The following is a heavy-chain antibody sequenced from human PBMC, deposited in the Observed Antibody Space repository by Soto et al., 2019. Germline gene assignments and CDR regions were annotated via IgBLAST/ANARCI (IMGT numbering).Heavy chain of an antibody. CDR1: GFTFSSYG. Sequence: QVQLVESGGGVVQPGRSLRLSCAASGFTFSSYGMHWVRQAPGKGLEWVAVISYDGSNKYYADSVKGRFTISRANSKNTLYLQMNSLRAEDTAVYYCAKGSLSSSWYGTPFDYWGQGTLVTVSS. D-gene: IGHD6-13*01. J-gene: IGHJ4*02. CDR3: AKGSLSSSWYGTPFDY. CDR2: ISYDGSNK. V-gene: IGHV3-30*18.